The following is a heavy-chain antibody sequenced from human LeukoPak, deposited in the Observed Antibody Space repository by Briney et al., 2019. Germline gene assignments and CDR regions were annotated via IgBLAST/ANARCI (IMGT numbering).Heavy chain of an antibody. V-gene: IGHV3-23*01. CDR1: GGSISSYY. J-gene: IGHJ4*02. CDR2: ISDTGATT. Sequence: PSETLSLTCTVSGGSISSYYWSWVRQAPGKGLEWVSSISDTGATTYYADSVKGRFTISRDNSKNTLYVQMSSLRAEDTALYYCAKSETLAIRPFDFDYWGQGILVTVSS. CDR3: AKSETLAIRPFDFDY. D-gene: IGHD6-6*01.